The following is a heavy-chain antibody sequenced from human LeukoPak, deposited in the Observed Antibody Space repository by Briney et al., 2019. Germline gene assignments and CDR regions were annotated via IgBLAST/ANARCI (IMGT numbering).Heavy chain of an antibody. J-gene: IGHJ4*02. V-gene: IGHV3-53*01. CDR3: ATSITTPGGFDH. Sequence: GSLRLSCAASGFSVSSNYMIWVRQAPRKGLEWVSVIYGGDETNYADSVKGRFTISRDNSKNTLYLQMNSLRAEDTAVYYCATSITTPGGFDHWGQGTLVTVSS. D-gene: IGHD6-13*01. CDR1: GFSVSSNY. CDR2: IYGGDET.